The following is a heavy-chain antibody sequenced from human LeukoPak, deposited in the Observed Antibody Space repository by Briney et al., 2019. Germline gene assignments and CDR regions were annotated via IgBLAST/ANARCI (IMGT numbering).Heavy chain of an antibody. J-gene: IGHJ6*03. V-gene: IGHV4-59*01. CDR3: ARTTEGGYTYDYFYYYYMDV. CDR1: GGSIISYY. D-gene: IGHD5-18*01. CDR2: IHSSGNT. Sequence: ETLSLTCPVSGGSIISYYWSWIRQPPGKGLEWIAFIHSSGNTGYNPSLKSRVTLSLDTSKNQFSLKLSSVTAADTAVYYCARTTEGGYTYDYFYYYYMDVWGKGTTVTISS.